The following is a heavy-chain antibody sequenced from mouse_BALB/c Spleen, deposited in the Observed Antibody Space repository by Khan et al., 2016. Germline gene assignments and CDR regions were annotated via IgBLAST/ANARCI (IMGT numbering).Heavy chain of an antibody. D-gene: IGHD2-3*01. CDR1: GFSLTSYG. CDR3: ARRDDGGGAMDY. V-gene: IGHV2-6*02. CDR2: IWSDGST. Sequence: QVQLQQSGPGLVVPSQSLSITCTVSGFSLTSYGVHWVRQPPGKGLEWLVVIWSDGSTTYNSALKSRLSISKDNSKSQVFLKMNSLQTDDTAMYYCARRDDGGGAMDYWGQGTSVTVSS. J-gene: IGHJ4*01.